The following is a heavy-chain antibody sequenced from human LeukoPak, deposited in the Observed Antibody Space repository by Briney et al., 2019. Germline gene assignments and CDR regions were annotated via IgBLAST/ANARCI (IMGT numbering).Heavy chain of an antibody. D-gene: IGHD2-15*01. J-gene: IGHJ6*04. CDR1: GYTFTSYA. Sequence: ASEKVSCKASGYTFTSYAMHWVRQAPGQRLEWMGWINAGNGNTKYSQKFQGRVTITRDTSASTAYMELSSLRSEDTAVYYCARGDCSGGSCYFNRDYYYGMDVWGKGTTVTVSS. V-gene: IGHV1-3*01. CDR3: ARGDCSGGSCYFNRDYYYGMDV. CDR2: INAGNGNT.